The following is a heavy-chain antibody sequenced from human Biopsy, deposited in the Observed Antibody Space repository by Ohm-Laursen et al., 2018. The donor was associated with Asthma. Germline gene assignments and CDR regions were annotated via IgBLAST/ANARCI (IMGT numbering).Heavy chain of an antibody. CDR3: AKDVFPGWELRRGPDY. CDR2: ISFDGSNK. J-gene: IGHJ4*02. CDR1: GFTFSSYA. D-gene: IGHD1-26*01. V-gene: IGHV3-30*04. Sequence: SLRLSCAASGFTFSSYAMHWVRQAPGKGLDWVAVISFDGSNKNYTDSVKGRFTISRDNSRNTLHLQMNSLRAADTAVYYCAKDVFPGWELRRGPDYWGQGTLVTVSS.